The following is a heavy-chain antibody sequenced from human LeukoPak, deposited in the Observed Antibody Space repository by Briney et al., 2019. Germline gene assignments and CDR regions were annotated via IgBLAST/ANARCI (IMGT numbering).Heavy chain of an antibody. Sequence: GGSLRLSCAASGFTFSSYAMSWVRQAPGKGLEWVSAISGSGDSTYYGDSVKGRFTISRDNSKNTLYLQMNSLRAEDTAVYYCAKTRPLDSSSWSHGDYWGQGTLATVSS. CDR1: GFTFSSYA. CDR2: ISGSGDST. V-gene: IGHV3-23*01. D-gene: IGHD6-13*01. CDR3: AKTRPLDSSSWSHGDY. J-gene: IGHJ4*02.